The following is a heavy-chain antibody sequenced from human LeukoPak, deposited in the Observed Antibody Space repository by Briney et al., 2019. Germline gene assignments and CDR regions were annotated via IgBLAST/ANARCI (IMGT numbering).Heavy chain of an antibody. V-gene: IGHV3-33*01. CDR1: GFTFSSYG. CDR2: IWYDGSNK. J-gene: IGHJ4*02. Sequence: PGGSLRLSCAASGFTFSSYGMHWVRQAPGKGLEWVAVIWYDGSNKYYADSVKGRFTISRDNSKNTLYLQMNSLRDEDTAVYYCARERGDYYDSSGFDYWGQGTLVTVSS. D-gene: IGHD3-22*01. CDR3: ARERGDYYDSSGFDY.